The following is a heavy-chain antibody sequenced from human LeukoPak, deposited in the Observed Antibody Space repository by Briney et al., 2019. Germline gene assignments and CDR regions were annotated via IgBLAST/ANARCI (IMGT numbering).Heavy chain of an antibody. Sequence: ASVKVSCKASGYTFTSYGISWVRQAPGQGLEWVGWISAYNGDTNYAQKLQGRVTMTTDTSTSTAYMELRSLRSDDTAVYYCARDSQDYGGNSGSWFDYWGPGTLVTVSS. D-gene: IGHD4-23*01. J-gene: IGHJ4*02. CDR1: GYTFTSYG. V-gene: IGHV1-18*01. CDR2: ISAYNGDT. CDR3: ARDSQDYGGNSGSWFDY.